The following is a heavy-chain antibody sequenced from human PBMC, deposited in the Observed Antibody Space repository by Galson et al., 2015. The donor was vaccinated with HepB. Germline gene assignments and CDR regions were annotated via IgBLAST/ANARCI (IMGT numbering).Heavy chain of an antibody. V-gene: IGHV4-59*01. Sequence: TLSLTCTVSGGSISSYYWSWIRQPPGKGLEWIGYIYYSGSTNYNPSLKSRVTISVDTSKNQFSLKLSSVTAADTAVYYCARVSRGDYGGNSVVDYWGQGTLVTVSS. CDR1: GGSISSYY. J-gene: IGHJ4*02. CDR2: IYYSGST. CDR3: ARVSRGDYGGNSVVDY. D-gene: IGHD4-23*01.